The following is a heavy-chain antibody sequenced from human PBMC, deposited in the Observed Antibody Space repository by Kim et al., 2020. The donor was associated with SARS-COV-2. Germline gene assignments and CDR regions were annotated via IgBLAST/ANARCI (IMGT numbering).Heavy chain of an antibody. CDR3: ARDRNYADF. V-gene: IGHV1-3*01. CDR2: GNT. J-gene: IGHJ4*02. Sequence: GNTKYSETLQGRVTLMRDTSANTAYMELRGLRSEDTAVYYCARDRNYADFWGQGTLVTVSS.